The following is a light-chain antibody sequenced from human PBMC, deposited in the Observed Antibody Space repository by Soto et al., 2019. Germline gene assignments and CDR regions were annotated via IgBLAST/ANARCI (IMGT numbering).Light chain of an antibody. Sequence: EIVLTQSPGTLSLSPGERATLSCRASQSVSSSYLAWYQQKPGQDPSLLIYGASSRATGIPDRFSGSGSGTDFTLTISRLEHEYFAVYYCQQYGSSPPYTFGQWTKLEIK. J-gene: IGKJ2*01. CDR1: QSVSSSY. CDR2: GAS. CDR3: QQYGSSPPYT. V-gene: IGKV3-20*01.